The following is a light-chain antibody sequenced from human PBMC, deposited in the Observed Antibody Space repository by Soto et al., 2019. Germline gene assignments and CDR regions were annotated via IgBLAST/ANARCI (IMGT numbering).Light chain of an antibody. CDR3: QQLNSYPLT. CDR1: QSISSY. J-gene: IGKJ4*01. V-gene: IGKV1-9*01. Sequence: DIQMTQSPSYLSASVGDRVTITCRASQSISSYLNWYQQKPGKAPKLLIYAASTLQSGVPSRFSGSGSGTDFTFTISSLQPEDFATYYCQQLNSYPLTFGGGTKVDIK. CDR2: AAS.